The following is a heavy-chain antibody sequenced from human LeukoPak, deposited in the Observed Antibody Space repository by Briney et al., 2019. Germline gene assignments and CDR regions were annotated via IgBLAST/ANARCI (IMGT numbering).Heavy chain of an antibody. CDR1: GGSISSYY. D-gene: IGHD3-10*01. CDR2: IYYSGST. Sequence: PSETLSLTCTVSGGSISSYYWSWIRQPPGKGLEWIGYIYYSGSTNYNPSLKSRVTISVDTSKNQFSLKLSSVTAADTAVYYCARFPYGSGMSYYYYYYGMDVWGQGTTVTVSS. J-gene: IGHJ6*02. V-gene: IGHV4-59*01. CDR3: ARFPYGSGMSYYYYYYGMDV.